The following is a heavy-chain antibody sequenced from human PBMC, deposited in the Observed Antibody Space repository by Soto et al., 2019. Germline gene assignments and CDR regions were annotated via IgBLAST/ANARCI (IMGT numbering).Heavy chain of an antibody. D-gene: IGHD3-9*01. V-gene: IGHV1-18*01. CDR3: AGYGTDFRPRARYCDWLQPAEFDY. CDR2: ISAYNGNT. Sequence: QVQLVQSGAEVKKPGASVKVSCKASGYTFTSYGISWVRQAPGQGLEWMGWISAYNGNTNYAQKLQGRVTMTTDTPTSPAYMELSSLRSDNTAAYYWAGYGTDFRPRARYCDWLQPAEFDYWGQGTLVTVSS. J-gene: IGHJ4*02. CDR1: GYTFTSYG.